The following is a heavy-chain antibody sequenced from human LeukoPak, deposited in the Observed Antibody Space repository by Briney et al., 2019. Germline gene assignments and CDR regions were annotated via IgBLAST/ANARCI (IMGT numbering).Heavy chain of an antibody. D-gene: IGHD3-22*01. CDR1: GDSISSYY. J-gene: IGHJ4*02. V-gene: IGHV4-34*01. Sequence: SETLSLTCTVSGDSISSYYWSWIRQPPGKGLEWIGEINHSGSTNYNPSLKSRVTISVDTSKNQFSLKLSSVTAADTAVYYCARRRTYYYDSSGYSDYWGQGTLVTVSS. CDR3: ARRRTYYYDSSGYSDY. CDR2: INHSGST.